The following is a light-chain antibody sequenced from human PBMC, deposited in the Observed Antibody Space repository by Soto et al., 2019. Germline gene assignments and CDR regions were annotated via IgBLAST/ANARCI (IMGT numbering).Light chain of an antibody. CDR2: RNS. V-gene: IGLV1-47*01. Sequence: QSVLTQSPSASGTPGQRVTISCSGSASTIGRNYVYWYQQLPGTAPKLLIYRNSQRPSGVPDRFSGSKSGTSASLAISGLGSEDEGDYFFAEWDDNLWGFYLFGDGTKVTV. J-gene: IGLJ1*01. CDR3: AEWDDNLWGFYL. CDR1: ASTIGRNY.